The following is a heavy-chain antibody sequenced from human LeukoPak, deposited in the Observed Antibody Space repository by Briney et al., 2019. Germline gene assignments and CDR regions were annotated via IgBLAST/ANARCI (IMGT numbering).Heavy chain of an antibody. CDR3: ARVTYYDFWSGYSLFDY. Sequence: SETLSLTCTVSGGSISSYYWSWIRQPPGKGLEWIGYIYYSGSTNYNPSLKSRVTISVDTSKNQFSLKLSSVTAADTAVHYCARVTYYDFWSGYSLFDYWGQGTLVTVSS. CDR2: IYYSGST. CDR1: GGSISSYY. V-gene: IGHV4-59*12. J-gene: IGHJ4*02. D-gene: IGHD3-3*01.